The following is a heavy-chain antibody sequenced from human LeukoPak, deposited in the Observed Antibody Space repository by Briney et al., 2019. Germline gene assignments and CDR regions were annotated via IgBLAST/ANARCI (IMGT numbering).Heavy chain of an antibody. CDR3: ARDYSRLVVAPNWFDP. CDR2: ISSSSSYI. D-gene: IGHD2-15*01. Sequence: GGSLRLSCAASGFTFSSYSMNWVRQAPGKGLEWVSSISSSSSYIYYADSVKGRFTISGDNAKNSLYLQMNSLRAEDTAVYYCARDYSRLVVAPNWFDPWGQGTLVTVSS. J-gene: IGHJ5*02. V-gene: IGHV3-21*01. CDR1: GFTFSSYS.